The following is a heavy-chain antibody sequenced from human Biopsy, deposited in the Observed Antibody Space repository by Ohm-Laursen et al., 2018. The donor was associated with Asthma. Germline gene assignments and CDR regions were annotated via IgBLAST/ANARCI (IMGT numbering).Heavy chain of an antibody. CDR1: GGSISRGGYY. V-gene: IGHV4-31*03. Sequence: SDTLSLTCTVSGGSISRGGYYWTWIRQHPGKGLEWIGFIYYSGSTYYNPSLKSRVSISIDTSKNQFSLKLSSVTAADTAVYYCARAQDYYDSRGYYRSFDYWGQGTLVTVSS. CDR2: IYYSGST. D-gene: IGHD3-22*01. J-gene: IGHJ4*02. CDR3: ARAQDYYDSRGYYRSFDY.